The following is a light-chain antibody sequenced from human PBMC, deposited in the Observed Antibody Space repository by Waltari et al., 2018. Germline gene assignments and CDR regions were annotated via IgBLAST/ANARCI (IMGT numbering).Light chain of an antibody. Sequence: QSVLTQPPSASGTPGQTVTISCSGSSSNIGSHTVNWYQHLPGTAPKLLIYNNNPRPSGVPDRFSGSKSGTSASLALSGLPSDDEAHYYCSTWDGSLTGVVFGGGTKLTVL. J-gene: IGLJ3*02. CDR3: STWDGSLTGVV. V-gene: IGLV1-44*01. CDR1: SSNIGSHT. CDR2: NNN.